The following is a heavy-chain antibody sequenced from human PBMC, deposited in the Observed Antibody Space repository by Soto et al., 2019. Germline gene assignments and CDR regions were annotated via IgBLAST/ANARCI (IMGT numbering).Heavy chain of an antibody. J-gene: IGHJ3*02. V-gene: IGHV3-33*01. CDR1: GFTFSSYG. CDR2: IWYDGSNK. Sequence: QVQLVESGGGVVQPGRSLRLSCAASGFTFSSYGMHWVRQAPGKGLEWVALIWYDGSNKYYADSVKGRFTISRDNSKNTLYLQMNSLRAEDTAVYYCVRDRFFGLEENGFDIWGQGTLVTVSS. CDR3: VRDRFFGLEENGFDI. D-gene: IGHD1-1*01.